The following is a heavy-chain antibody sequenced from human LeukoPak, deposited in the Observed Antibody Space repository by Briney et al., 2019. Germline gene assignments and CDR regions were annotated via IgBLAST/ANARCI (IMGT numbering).Heavy chain of an antibody. CDR1: GYTFTSYY. Sequence: ASVKVSCKASGYTFTSYYMHRVRQAPGQGLEWMGIINPSGGSTSYAQKFQGRVTMTRDTSTSTVYMELSSLRSEDTAVYYCARSSPYSSSWYGGGFDYWGQGTLVTVSS. CDR2: INPSGGST. V-gene: IGHV1-46*01. J-gene: IGHJ4*02. D-gene: IGHD6-13*01. CDR3: ARSSPYSSSWYGGGFDY.